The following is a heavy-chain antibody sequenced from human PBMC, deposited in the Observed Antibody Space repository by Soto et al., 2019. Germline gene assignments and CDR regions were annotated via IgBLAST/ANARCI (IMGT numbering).Heavy chain of an antibody. V-gene: IGHV4-34*01. CDR1: GGSFSGYY. J-gene: IGHJ6*02. CDR3: ASIHSSSWVSGMDV. CDR2: INHSGST. D-gene: IGHD6-13*01. Sequence: SETLSLTCAVYGGSFSGYYWSWIRQPPGKGLEWIGEINHSGSTNYNPSLKSRVTISVDTSKNQFSLKLSSVTAADTAVYYCASIHSSSWVSGMDVWGQGTTVTVSS.